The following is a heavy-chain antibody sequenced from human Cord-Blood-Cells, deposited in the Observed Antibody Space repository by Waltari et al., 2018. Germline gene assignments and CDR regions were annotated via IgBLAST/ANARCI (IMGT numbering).Heavy chain of an antibody. Sequence: QVQLVQSGAEVKKPGASVKVSCKASGYTFTGYYMHWVRQAPGQGLEWMGWINPNSGGTNYAQKFQGWGTTTRDTSISTAYMELSRLRSDDTAVYYCARDSIVGANWFDPWGQGTLVTVSS. D-gene: IGHD1-26*01. CDR2: INPNSGGT. CDR1: GYTFTGYY. V-gene: IGHV1-2*04. J-gene: IGHJ5*02. CDR3: ARDSIVGANWFDP.